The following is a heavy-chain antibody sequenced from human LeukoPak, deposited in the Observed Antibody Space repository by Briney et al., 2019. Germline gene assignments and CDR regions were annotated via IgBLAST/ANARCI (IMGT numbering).Heavy chain of an antibody. CDR3: AREYSGYSFDY. CDR2: IKQHGSEK. Sequence: GGSLRLSCAASGFTFSNYWMSWVRQAPGKGLEWVANIKQHGSEKYYVDSVKGRFTISRDNAKNSLFLQTNSLRVEDTAVYYCAREYSGYSFDYWGQGTLVTVSS. D-gene: IGHD5-12*01. CDR1: GFTFSNYW. J-gene: IGHJ4*02. V-gene: IGHV3-7*01.